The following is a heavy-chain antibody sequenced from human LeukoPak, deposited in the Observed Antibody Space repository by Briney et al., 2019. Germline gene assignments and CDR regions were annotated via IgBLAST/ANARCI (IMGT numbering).Heavy chain of an antibody. D-gene: IGHD3-16*02. J-gene: IGHJ6*02. CDR2: VSFDGSNE. V-gene: IGHV3-30*03. CDR1: GFTFSSYG. Sequence: GGSLRLSCAASGFTFSSYGMHWVRQSPGRGLEWVSFVSFDGSNEFYADSLKGRFTISRDNSKDTLYLQMDSLRAEDTALYYCAREEHDYVWGSYRYYYYYGIDVWGQGTTVTVSS. CDR3: AREEHDYVWGSYRYYYYYGIDV.